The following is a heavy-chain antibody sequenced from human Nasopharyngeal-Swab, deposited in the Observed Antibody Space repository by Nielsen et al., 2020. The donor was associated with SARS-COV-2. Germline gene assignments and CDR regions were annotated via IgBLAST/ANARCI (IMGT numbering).Heavy chain of an antibody. J-gene: IGHJ5*02. CDR3: ARRAGPAVLYNWFDP. Sequence: PETLSLTCTVSGGSISSSSYYWGWIRQPPGKGLEWIGSIYYSGSTYYNPSLKSRVTISVDTSKNQFSLKLSSVTAADTAVYYCARRAGPAVLYNWFDPWGQGTLVTVSS. CDR2: IYYSGST. CDR1: GGSISSSSYY. V-gene: IGHV4-39*07. D-gene: IGHD3-10*01.